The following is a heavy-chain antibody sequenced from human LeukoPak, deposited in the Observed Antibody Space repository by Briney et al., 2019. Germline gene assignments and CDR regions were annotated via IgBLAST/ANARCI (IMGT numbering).Heavy chain of an antibody. J-gene: IGHJ4*02. D-gene: IGHD6-13*01. CDR2: IIPIFGTA. CDR1: GGTFSSYA. Sequence: GASVTVSCTASGGTFSSYAISWVRQAPGQGLEWMGGIIPIFGTANYAQKFQSRVTITADESTSTAYMELSSLRSEDTAVYYCARRVGSSWDFDYWGQGTLVTASS. CDR3: ARRVGSSWDFDY. V-gene: IGHV1-69*13.